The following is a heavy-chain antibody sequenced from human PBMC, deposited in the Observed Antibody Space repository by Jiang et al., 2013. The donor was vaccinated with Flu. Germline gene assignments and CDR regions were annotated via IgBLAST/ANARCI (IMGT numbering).Heavy chain of an antibody. V-gene: IGHV2-5*06. CDR1: GFSLNTGRGG. J-gene: IGHJ4*02. D-gene: IGHD2-8*02. CDR2: IYSSDER. Sequence: KPTQTLTLTCTFSGFSLNTGRGGVGWIRQPPGKALEWLALIYSSDERRYRPSLQSRLTVTKDTSSDQVVLTMTNMDPVDTATYYCAHTQETNWWFDFWGQGTLITVSS. CDR3: AHTQETNWWFDF.